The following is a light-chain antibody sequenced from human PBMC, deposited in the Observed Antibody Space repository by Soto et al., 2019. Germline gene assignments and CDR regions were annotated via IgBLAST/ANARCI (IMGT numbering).Light chain of an antibody. J-gene: IGKJ5*01. CDR3: QQYNYWPPA. Sequence: EIVMTQSPATLSVSPGERATLSCRASQSISSDLAWYQQKPGQAPRLLIYGASTRATGIPARFSGSGSGTEFTLTISSLQSEDFAVYYCQQYNYWPPAFGQGTRLEMK. CDR1: QSISSD. V-gene: IGKV3-15*01. CDR2: GAS.